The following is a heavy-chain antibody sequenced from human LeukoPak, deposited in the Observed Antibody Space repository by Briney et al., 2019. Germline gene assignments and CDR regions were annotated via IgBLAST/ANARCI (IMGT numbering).Heavy chain of an antibody. Sequence: GASVKVSCKASGYTFTSYYMHWVRQAPGQGLKWMGIINPSGGSTSYAQKFQGRVTMTRDTSTSTVYMELSSLRSEDTAVYYCARDVKKRLYDSSGPPDAFDIWGQGTMVTVSS. CDR3: ARDVKKRLYDSSGPPDAFDI. CDR2: INPSGGST. J-gene: IGHJ3*02. D-gene: IGHD3-22*01. V-gene: IGHV1-46*01. CDR1: GYTFTSYY.